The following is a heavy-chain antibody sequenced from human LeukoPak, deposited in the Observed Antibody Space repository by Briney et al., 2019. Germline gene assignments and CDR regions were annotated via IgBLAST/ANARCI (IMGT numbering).Heavy chain of an antibody. V-gene: IGHV4-59*01. CDR2: IYYGGST. CDR3: ARGLDDYDFWSGYFLDY. CDR1: GGSISSYY. J-gene: IGHJ4*02. D-gene: IGHD3-3*01. Sequence: PSETQSLTCTVAGGSISSYYWSCVRLHPGKWLEWIGFIYYGGSTNYNPSLKSRVTISVDKSKNQFSLKLSSVTAADTAVYYCARGLDDYDFWSGYFLDYWGQGTLVTVSS.